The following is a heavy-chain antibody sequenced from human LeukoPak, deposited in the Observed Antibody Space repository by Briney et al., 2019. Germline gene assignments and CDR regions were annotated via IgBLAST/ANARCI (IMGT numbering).Heavy chain of an antibody. CDR3: SRGDDSYKQGNF. V-gene: IGHV4-39*01. J-gene: IGHJ4*02. D-gene: IGHD5-24*01. Sequence: SETLSLTCTVSDDSIITNSYYWTWIRQPPGKGLEWVASLHYSGTPYYSPSLSSRISIFVDTSKRQFSLQVRSVTASDTAMYYCSRGDDSYKQGNFWGQRTGVTVSS. CDR1: DDSIITNSYY. CDR2: LHYSGTP.